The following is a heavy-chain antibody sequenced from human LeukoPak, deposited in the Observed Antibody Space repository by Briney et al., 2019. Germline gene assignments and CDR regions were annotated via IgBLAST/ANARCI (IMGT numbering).Heavy chain of an antibody. CDR1: GLTFSDSI. CDR2: IRGKADSYAT. J-gene: IGHJ4*02. Sequence: GGSLRLSCAASGLTFSDSIIHWVRQASGKGLDWVGRIRGKADSYATGYAASVKGRFIVSRDDSRNTAYLQMNSLTTEDTALYYCSRQLSGTGATDYWGQGTLVTVSS. CDR3: SRQLSGTGATDY. V-gene: IGHV3-73*01. D-gene: IGHD1-1*01.